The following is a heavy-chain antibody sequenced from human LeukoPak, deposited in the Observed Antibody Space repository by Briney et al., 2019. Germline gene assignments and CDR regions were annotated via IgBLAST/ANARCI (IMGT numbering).Heavy chain of an antibody. D-gene: IGHD5-18*01. CDR1: GYTFTSYD. Sequence: GASVKASCKASGYTFTSYDINWVRQATGQGLEWMGWMNPNSGNTGYAQKFQGRVTMTRNTSISTAYMELSSLRSEDTAVYYCARAEAAMGYFDYWGQGTLVTVSS. CDR2: MNPNSGNT. CDR3: ARAEAAMGYFDY. V-gene: IGHV1-8*01. J-gene: IGHJ4*02.